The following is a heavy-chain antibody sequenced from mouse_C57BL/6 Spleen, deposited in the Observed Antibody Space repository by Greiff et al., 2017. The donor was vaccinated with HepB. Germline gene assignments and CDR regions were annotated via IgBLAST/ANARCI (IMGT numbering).Heavy chain of an antibody. V-gene: IGHV3-1*01. Sequence: EVQLQESGPGMVKPSQSLSLTCTVTGYSITSGYDWHWIRHFPGNKLEWMGYISYSGSTNYNPSLKSRISITHDTSKNHFFLKLNSVTTEDTATYYCAREDGYDEFAYWGQGTLVTVSA. D-gene: IGHD2-2*01. CDR1: GYSITSGYD. CDR2: ISYSGST. CDR3: AREDGYDEFAY. J-gene: IGHJ3*01.